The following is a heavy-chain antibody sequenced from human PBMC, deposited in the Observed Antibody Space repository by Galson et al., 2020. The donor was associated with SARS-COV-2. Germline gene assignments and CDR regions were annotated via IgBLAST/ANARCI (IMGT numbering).Heavy chain of an antibody. J-gene: IGHJ5*02. D-gene: IGHD3-3*01. CDR3: ARDKGSGYSRKCINGFEP. CDR1: GGSLSGYY. Sequence: SQASETLSLTCAVYGGSLSGYYWSWIRKPPGKGLEWIGEINHSGNINYNPSLKSRVTISVDTSKNQFSLKLSSVTAPDTAVYYCARDKGSGYSRKCINGFEPWGEGTLVTISS. CDR2: INHSGNI. V-gene: IGHV4-34*01.